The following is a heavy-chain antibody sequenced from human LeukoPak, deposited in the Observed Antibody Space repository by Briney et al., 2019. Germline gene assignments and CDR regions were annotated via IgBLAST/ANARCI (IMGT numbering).Heavy chain of an antibody. CDR2: IKPDGSEK. J-gene: IGHJ6*03. CDR1: GITFSSNW. D-gene: IGHD2-2*02. Sequence: GGSLRLSCAAAGITFSSNWMSWVRQAPGKGLEWVANIKPDGSEKYYVDSVEGRFTFSRDNAKNSLYLQMNSLRAEDSAVYYCARDGCTSTSCYTRGDVWGKGTMVTVSS. CDR3: ARDGCTSTSCYTRGDV. V-gene: IGHV3-7*01.